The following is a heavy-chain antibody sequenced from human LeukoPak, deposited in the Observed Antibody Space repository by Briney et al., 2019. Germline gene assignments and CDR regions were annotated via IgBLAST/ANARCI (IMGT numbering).Heavy chain of an antibody. CDR3: VKGRDYGDY. J-gene: IGHJ4*02. Sequence: GGSLRLSCAASGFSFNTCAMSWVRQAPGKGLEWVSTISGGGRSTDYADSVKGQFTISRDNSKNTLYLQMSSLRAEDTAVYYCVKGRDYGDYWGQGTLVTVSS. CDR2: ISGGGRST. CDR1: GFSFNTCA. V-gene: IGHV3-23*01.